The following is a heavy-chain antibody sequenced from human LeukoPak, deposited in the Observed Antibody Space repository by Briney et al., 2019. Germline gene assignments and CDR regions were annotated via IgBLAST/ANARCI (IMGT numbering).Heavy chain of an antibody. D-gene: IGHD3-16*02. CDR1: GFTFSSYG. CDR3: ARVILGSRDFDY. CDR2: INSGGSST. J-gene: IGHJ4*02. Sequence: GGSLRLSCAASGFTFSSYGMHWVRQAPGKGLVWVSRINSGGSSTSYADSVKGRFTISRDNAKNTLYLQMNSLRAEDTAVYYCARVILGSRDFDYWGQGTLVTVSS. V-gene: IGHV3-74*01.